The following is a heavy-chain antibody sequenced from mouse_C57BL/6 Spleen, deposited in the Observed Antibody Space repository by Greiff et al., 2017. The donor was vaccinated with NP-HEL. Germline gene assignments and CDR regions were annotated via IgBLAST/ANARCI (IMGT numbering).Heavy chain of an antibody. Sequence: EVKLMESGGGLVKPGGSLKLSCAASGFTFSDYGMHWVRQAPEKGLEWVAYISSGSSTIYYADTVKGRFTISRDNAKNTLFLQMTSLRSDDTAMYYCARRTTVVPYAMDYWGQGTSVTVSS. CDR1: GFTFSDYG. V-gene: IGHV5-17*01. J-gene: IGHJ4*01. CDR3: ARRTTVVPYAMDY. CDR2: ISSGSSTI. D-gene: IGHD1-1*01.